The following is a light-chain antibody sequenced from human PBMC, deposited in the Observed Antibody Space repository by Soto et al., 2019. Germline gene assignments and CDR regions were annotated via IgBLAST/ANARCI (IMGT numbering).Light chain of an antibody. Sequence: QSVLTQSPSVSAAPGQRVTISCSGSSSNIGGNSVSLYQQLPGTAPKLLIYDDDKRPSGIPDRFSGSKSGTSATLGITGFQTGDEADYYCGSWDSSLSAYVFGTGTKVTVL. V-gene: IGLV1-51*01. CDR1: SSNIGGNS. CDR2: DDD. CDR3: GSWDSSLSAYV. J-gene: IGLJ1*01.